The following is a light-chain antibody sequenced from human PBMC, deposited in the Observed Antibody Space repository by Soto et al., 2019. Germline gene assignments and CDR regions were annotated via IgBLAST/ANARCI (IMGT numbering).Light chain of an antibody. J-gene: IGKJ1*01. V-gene: IGKV1-27*01. CDR2: AAS. CDR1: QGISNY. CDR3: QQYDSAPKWT. Sequence: DIQMTQSPSSLSASVGDRVTITCRASQGISNYFAWYQQKPGKVPKLLIYAASTLQSGVPSRFSGSGSGTDFTLTISSLQPEDVAAYYCQQYDSAPKWTFGQGTKVEIK.